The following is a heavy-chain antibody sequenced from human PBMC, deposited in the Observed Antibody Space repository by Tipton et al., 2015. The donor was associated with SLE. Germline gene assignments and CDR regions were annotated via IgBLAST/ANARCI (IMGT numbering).Heavy chain of an antibody. Sequence: VQLVQSGAEVKDAGESLKISCQAFGFSFSTYWIGWVRQLPGKGPEWMGIIYPGDSETRYSPSFQGHVTMSVDKSVTTAYLQWSSLQASDTAMYYCAKTRRGPWLSRDVGGGAAFDLWGRGTMITVSS. CDR2: IYPGDSET. CDR3: AKTRRGPWLSRDVGGGAAFDL. V-gene: IGHV5-51*03. D-gene: IGHD3-16*01. J-gene: IGHJ3*01. CDR1: GFSFSTYW.